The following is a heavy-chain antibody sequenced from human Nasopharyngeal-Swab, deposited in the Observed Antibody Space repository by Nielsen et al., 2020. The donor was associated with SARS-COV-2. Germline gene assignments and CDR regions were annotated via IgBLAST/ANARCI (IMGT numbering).Heavy chain of an antibody. V-gene: IGHV3-30*04. Sequence: GESLKISCAASGFTFSSHAMHWVRQAPGKGLEWVAVISYDGSNKYYADSVKGRFTISRDNSKNTLYLQMNSLRAEDTAVYYCARGCVLTGPSCYYYGMDVWGQGTTVTVSS. CDR2: ISYDGSNK. CDR3: ARGCVLTGPSCYYYGMDV. J-gene: IGHJ6*02. CDR1: GFTFSSHA. D-gene: IGHD3-9*01.